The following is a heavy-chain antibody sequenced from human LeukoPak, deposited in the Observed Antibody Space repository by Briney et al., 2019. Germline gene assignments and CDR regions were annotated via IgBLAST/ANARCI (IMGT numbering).Heavy chain of an antibody. J-gene: IGHJ6*02. CDR1: GGTTSSSSNS. CDR2: LSYSGSA. D-gene: IGHD2-2*01. CDR3: ARGYGCSSTSCRYYYYYYGMDV. V-gene: IGHV4-39*07. Sequence: PSETLSLTCTVSGGTTSSSSNSWGWIRQPPGKGLEWIGSLSYSGSAHHNPSLKSRVTISVDTSKNQFSLKLSSVTAADTAVYYCARGYGCSSTSCRYYYYYYGMDVWGQGTTVTVSS.